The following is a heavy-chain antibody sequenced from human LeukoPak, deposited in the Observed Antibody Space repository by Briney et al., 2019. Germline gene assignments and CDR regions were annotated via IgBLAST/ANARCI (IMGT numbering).Heavy chain of an antibody. Sequence: ASVKVSCKASGYIFTSHYIHWARQAPGQGLEWMGMIYPRDGSTSYAQKFQGRVTVTRDTSTSTVHMELSGLRSEDTAVYYCARDQEGFDYWGQGTLVTVSS. CDR1: GYIFTSHY. V-gene: IGHV1-46*01. J-gene: IGHJ4*02. CDR3: ARDQEGFDY. CDR2: IYPRDGST.